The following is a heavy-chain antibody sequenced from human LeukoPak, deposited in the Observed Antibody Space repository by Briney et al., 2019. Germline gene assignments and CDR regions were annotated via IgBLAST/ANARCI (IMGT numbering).Heavy chain of an antibody. V-gene: IGHV3-7*03. D-gene: IGHD2-21*01. CDR1: GFTFSPFW. CDR2: IKQGGSEK. Sequence: GGSLRLSSAASGFTFSPFWMSWVGPAPGRGLEGVANIKQGGSEKYYEDSVKGRFTISRDDAKNSLSLQMDSLRAEDTAFYYCARLNYCSFDYWGQGTLVTVSS. J-gene: IGHJ4*02. CDR3: ARLNYCSFDY.